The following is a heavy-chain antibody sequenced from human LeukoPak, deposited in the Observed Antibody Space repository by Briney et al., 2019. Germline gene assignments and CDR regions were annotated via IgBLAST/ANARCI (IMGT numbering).Heavy chain of an antibody. D-gene: IGHD2-2*01. CDR2: ISASGGST. Sequence: GGSLRLSCAASGFTCSSYAVSWVRQAPGKGLEWVSAISASGGSTYYADSVKGRFTISRDNSKNTLYLQMNSLRAEDTAVYYCAKYPVGRQLLFGYYYYYMDVWGKGTTVTVSS. CDR1: GFTCSSYA. J-gene: IGHJ6*03. V-gene: IGHV3-23*01. CDR3: AKYPVGRQLLFGYYYYYMDV.